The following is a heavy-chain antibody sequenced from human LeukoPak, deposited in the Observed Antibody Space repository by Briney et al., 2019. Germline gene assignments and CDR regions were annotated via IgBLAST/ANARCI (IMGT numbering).Heavy chain of an antibody. CDR3: ESWSWYTYSYYMDV. CDR2: ISTSGNT. CDR1: GGSISTYY. V-gene: IGHV4-4*07. Sequence: KPSETLSLICTVSGGSISTYYWSWIRQPAGKGLEWIGRISTSGNTNYNPSLKSRVAMSVETSKNQFSLKLSSVTAAETAVYYSESWSWYTYSYYMDVCGKGTTVTVSS. D-gene: IGHD6-13*01. J-gene: IGHJ6*03.